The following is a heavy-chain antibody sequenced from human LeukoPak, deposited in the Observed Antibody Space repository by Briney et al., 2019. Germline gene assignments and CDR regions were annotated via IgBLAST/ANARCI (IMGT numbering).Heavy chain of an antibody. CDR1: GGSISSYY. CDR2: IYYSGST. CDR3: ARTTMVRGTYYMDV. J-gene: IGHJ6*03. V-gene: IGHV4-59*01. D-gene: IGHD3-10*01. Sequence: PSGTLSLTCTVSGGSISSYYWSWIRQPPGKGLEWIGYIYYSGSTNHNPSLKSRVTISVDTSKNQFSLKLSSVTAADTAVYYCARTTMVRGTYYMDVWGKGTTVTISS.